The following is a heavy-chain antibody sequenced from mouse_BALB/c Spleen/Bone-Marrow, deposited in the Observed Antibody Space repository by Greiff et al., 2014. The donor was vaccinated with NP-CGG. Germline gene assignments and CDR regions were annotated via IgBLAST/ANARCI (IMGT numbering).Heavy chain of an antibody. CDR1: GYTFADYP. D-gene: IGHD6-2*01. V-gene: IGHV1S137*01. CDR2: INTYNGNT. J-gene: IGHJ2*01. CDR3: ARLSPHPELHY. Sequence: QVQLQQSGPEVVRPGVSVKISCKGSGYTFADYPMQWVKQSHAKSLEWIGLINTYNGNTNYNQKFKGKATMTVDKSSSTAYMELARLTSDDSSIYYCARLSPHPELHYCGPGTALTVST.